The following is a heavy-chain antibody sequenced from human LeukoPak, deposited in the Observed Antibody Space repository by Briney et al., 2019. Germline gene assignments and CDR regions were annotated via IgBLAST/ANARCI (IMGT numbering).Heavy chain of an antibody. CDR1: GYSFTSYW. Sequence: GESLKISCKGSGYSFTSYWIGWVRQMPGKGLEWMGIIYPGDSDTRYSPSFQGQVTISADKSISTAYLQWSSLKASDTAMYHCARQDRAGGELLPFDAFDIWGQGTMVTVSS. CDR2: IYPGDSDT. D-gene: IGHD1-26*01. V-gene: IGHV5-51*01. CDR3: ARQDRAGGELLPFDAFDI. J-gene: IGHJ3*02.